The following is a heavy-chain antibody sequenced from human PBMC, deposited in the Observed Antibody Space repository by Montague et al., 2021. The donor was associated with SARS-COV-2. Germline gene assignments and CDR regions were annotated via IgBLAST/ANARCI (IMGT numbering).Heavy chain of an antibody. V-gene: IGHV3-11*01. Sequence: SLRLSCAASGFTFSDYYMAWIRQAPGKGLEWVSYISDTGTPMSYADSVKGRFTISRDTGNNSVYLQLNILGAEDTAVYYCARDGGIAAAGIFDPWGQGTLVTVSS. CDR1: GFTFSDYY. CDR2: ISDTGTPM. J-gene: IGHJ5*02. D-gene: IGHD6-13*01. CDR3: ARDGGIAAAGIFDP.